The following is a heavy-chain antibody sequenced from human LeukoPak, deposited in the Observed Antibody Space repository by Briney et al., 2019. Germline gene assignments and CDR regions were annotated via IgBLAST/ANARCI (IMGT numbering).Heavy chain of an antibody. CDR3: AFVGVLMPIDY. CDR2: IWYDGSYK. D-gene: IGHD3-16*01. J-gene: IGHJ4*02. V-gene: IGHV3-33*08. Sequence: GRSLRLSCAASGFTFSSHGFHWVRQAPGKGLEWVALIWYDGSYKYYADSVKGRFTVSKDNSKSTLYLQMNSLRAEDTAVYYCAFVGVLMPIDYWGQGTLVTVSS. CDR1: GFTFSSHG.